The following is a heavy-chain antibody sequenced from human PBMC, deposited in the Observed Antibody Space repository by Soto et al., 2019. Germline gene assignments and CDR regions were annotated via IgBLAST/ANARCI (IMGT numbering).Heavy chain of an antibody. CDR3: ARDAPGAAPY. J-gene: IGHJ4*02. Sequence: QVQLQESGPGLVKPSQTLSLTCTVSGGSINNGDYYWNWIRQHPEKGLEWMGYINYRGTTFYSPSLKTRIIISVDTSKNQFSLKLSSVTAAYTAVYYCARDAPGAAPYWGQGTLVTVSS. D-gene: IGHD6-13*01. CDR2: INYRGTT. CDR1: GGSINNGDYY. V-gene: IGHV4-31*03.